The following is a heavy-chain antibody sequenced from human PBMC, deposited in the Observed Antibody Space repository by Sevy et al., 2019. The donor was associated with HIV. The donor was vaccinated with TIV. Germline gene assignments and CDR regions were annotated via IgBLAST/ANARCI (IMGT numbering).Heavy chain of an antibody. Sequence: ASVKVSCKASGGTFDNYGISWVRQAPGQGLEWMGEIIPFFGTADYAQKFQGRVTITADEVTSTAYMELSSLKFDDTGVCYCARTTSDGYNYSCYYSLDVWGQGTTVTVSS. CDR3: ARTTSDGYNYSCYYSLDV. V-gene: IGHV1-69*13. CDR2: IIPFFGTA. D-gene: IGHD5-12*01. J-gene: IGHJ6*02. CDR1: GGTFDNYG.